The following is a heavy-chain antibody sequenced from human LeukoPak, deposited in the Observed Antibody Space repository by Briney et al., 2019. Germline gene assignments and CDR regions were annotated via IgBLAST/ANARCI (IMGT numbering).Heavy chain of an antibody. CDR1: GYTLTELS. CDR3: ATDRGYYGSGSRLNSYGMDV. V-gene: IGHV1-24*01. J-gene: IGHJ6*04. CDR2: FDPEDGET. Sequence: ASVKVSCKVSGYTLTELSMHWLRQAPGKGLEWMGGFDPEDGETIYAQKFQGRVTMTEDTSTDTAYMELSSLRSEDTAVYYCATDRGYYGSGSRLNSYGMDVWGKGTTVTVSS. D-gene: IGHD3-10*01.